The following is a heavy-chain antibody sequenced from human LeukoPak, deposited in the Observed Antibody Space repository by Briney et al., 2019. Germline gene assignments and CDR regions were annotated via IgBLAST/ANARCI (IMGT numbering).Heavy chain of an antibody. D-gene: IGHD3-22*01. CDR3: ARGFLGYDSSGYILYYFDY. J-gene: IGHJ4*02. V-gene: IGHV4-34*01. Sequence: PSETLSLTCAVYGGSFSGYYWSWIRQPPGKGLEWIGEINHSGSTNYNPSLKSRVTISVDTSKNQFSLKLSSVTAADTAVYYCARGFLGYDSSGYILYYFDYWGQGTLFTVSS. CDR2: INHSGST. CDR1: GGSFSGYY.